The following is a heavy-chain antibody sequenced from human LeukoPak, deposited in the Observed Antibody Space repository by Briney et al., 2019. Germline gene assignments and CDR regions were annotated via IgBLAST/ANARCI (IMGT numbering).Heavy chain of an antibody. CDR3: AKAQSDIVGAVFFSFDV. J-gene: IGHJ3*01. Sequence: PGGSLRLSCGVSGFSFKSYSMSWVRQAPGKGLEWVASILGSGSKMFYADSVKGRFIISRDNSKNSLYLQMNSLRVEDTAVYYCAKAQSDIVGAVFFSFDVWGQGTMVSVSS. V-gene: IGHV3-21*06. D-gene: IGHD1-26*01. CDR1: GFSFKSYS. CDR2: ILGSGSKM.